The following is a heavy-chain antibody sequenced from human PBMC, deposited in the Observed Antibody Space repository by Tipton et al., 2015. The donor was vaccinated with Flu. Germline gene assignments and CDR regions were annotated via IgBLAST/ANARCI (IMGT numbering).Heavy chain of an antibody. CDR1: GDSISSGAHY. Sequence: TLSLTCAVSGDSISSGAHYWSWIRQPAGKGLEWIGRIYTSGNTNYNPSLKTRVTISVDTSKNQFSLKLTSVTAADTAVYYCARDDGDYGSETYHYYYSMDVWGQGTTVTVSS. D-gene: IGHD3-10*01. CDR3: ARDDGDYGSETYHYYYSMDV. J-gene: IGHJ6*02. V-gene: IGHV4-61*02. CDR2: IYTSGNT.